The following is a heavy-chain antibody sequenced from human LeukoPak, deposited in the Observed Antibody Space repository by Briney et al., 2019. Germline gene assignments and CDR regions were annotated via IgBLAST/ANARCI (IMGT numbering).Heavy chain of an antibody. CDR2: IYPGDSDA. CDR1: GYSFASYW. D-gene: IGHD5-18*01. CDR3: ARVNTAVFDY. Sequence: GESLKISCKGSGYSFASYWIGWVRQMPGKGLEWMGIIYPGDSDARYSPSFQGQVTISADKSISTSYLQWSNVKASDTAMYYCARVNTAVFDYWGQGTLLIVSS. V-gene: IGHV5-51*01. J-gene: IGHJ4*02.